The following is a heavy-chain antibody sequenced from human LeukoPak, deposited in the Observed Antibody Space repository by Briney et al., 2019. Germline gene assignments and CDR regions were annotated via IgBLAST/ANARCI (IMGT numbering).Heavy chain of an antibody. CDR2: IRSKANSYAT. CDR3: ARLWGDCGGDCYSHDF. CDR1: GFTFSGSV. Sequence: GSLKLSCAASGFTFSGSVMHWVRQASGRGLEWVGRIRSKANSYATANAASVKGRFTISRDDSKNTAYLQMNSLRTEDTAVYYCARLWGDCGGDCYSHDFWGQGTLVTVSS. D-gene: IGHD2-21*02. V-gene: IGHV3-73*01. J-gene: IGHJ4*02.